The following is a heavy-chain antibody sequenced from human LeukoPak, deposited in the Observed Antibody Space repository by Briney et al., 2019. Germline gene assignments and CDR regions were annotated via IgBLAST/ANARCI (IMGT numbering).Heavy chain of an antibody. CDR3: AITAMVGGDTFYYYYYGTDV. V-gene: IGHV1-69*01. D-gene: IGHD5-18*01. CDR2: IIPIFGTA. Sequence: SVKVSCKASGGTFISYAISWVRQAPGQGLEWMGGIIPIFGTANYAQKFQGRVTITADESTSTAYMELSSLRSEDTAVYYCAITAMVGGDTFYYYYYGTDVWGKGTTVTVSS. J-gene: IGHJ6*04. CDR1: GGTFISYA.